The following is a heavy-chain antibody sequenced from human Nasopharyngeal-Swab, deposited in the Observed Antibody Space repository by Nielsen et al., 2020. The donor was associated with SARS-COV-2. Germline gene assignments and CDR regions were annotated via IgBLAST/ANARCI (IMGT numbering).Heavy chain of an antibody. CDR2: ISWNSGNI. Sequence: GGSLRLSCAASGFTFDDYAMHWVRQAPGKGLEWVSGISWNSGNIGYADSVKGRFTISRDNAKNSLYLQMNSLRAEDTALYYCAKDLVAVAGWGIDYWGQGTLVTVSS. D-gene: IGHD6-19*01. V-gene: IGHV3-9*01. J-gene: IGHJ4*02. CDR1: GFTFDDYA. CDR3: AKDLVAVAGWGIDY.